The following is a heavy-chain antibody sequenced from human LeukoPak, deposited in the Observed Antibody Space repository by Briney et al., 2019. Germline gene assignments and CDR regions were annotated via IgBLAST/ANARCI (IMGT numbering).Heavy chain of an antibody. V-gene: IGHV3-33*01. J-gene: IGHJ4*02. CDR2: IWYDGSNK. CDR1: GFTFSSYG. CDR3: ARDIYDSSGLYYFDY. Sequence: GGSLRLSCAASGFTFSSYGMHWVRQAPGKGLEWVAVIWYDGSNKDYADSVKGRFIISRDNSKNTLYLQMNSLRAEDTAVYYCARDIYDSSGLYYFDYWGQGTLVTVSS. D-gene: IGHD3-22*01.